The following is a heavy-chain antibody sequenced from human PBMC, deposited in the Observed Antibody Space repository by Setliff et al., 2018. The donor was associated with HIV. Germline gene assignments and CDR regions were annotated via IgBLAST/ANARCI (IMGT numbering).Heavy chain of an antibody. Sequence: ASVKVSCKASGYTFTGYYMHWVRQAPGQGLEWLGWINPNNGVTNYAQNFQGRVTMTRDTPISKAYMELSSLTSDDTAVYYCARDESIFGVAISDYWGQGTLVTVSS. V-gene: IGHV1-2*02. J-gene: IGHJ4*02. CDR1: GYTFTGYY. CDR3: ARDESIFGVAISDY. D-gene: IGHD3-3*01. CDR2: INPNNGVT.